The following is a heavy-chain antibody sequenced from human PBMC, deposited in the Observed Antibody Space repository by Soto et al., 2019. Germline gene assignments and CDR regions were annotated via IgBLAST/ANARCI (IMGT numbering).Heavy chain of an antibody. Sequence: SETLSLTCAVYGGSFSGYYWSWIRQPPGKGLEWIGEIYHSGSTNYNPSLKSRVTISVDKSKNQFSLKLSSVTAADTAVYYCARVGYSGYDWSFDYWGQGTLVTVSS. CDR2: IYHSGST. CDR1: GGSFSGYY. V-gene: IGHV4-34*01. CDR3: ARVGYSGYDWSFDY. J-gene: IGHJ4*02. D-gene: IGHD5-12*01.